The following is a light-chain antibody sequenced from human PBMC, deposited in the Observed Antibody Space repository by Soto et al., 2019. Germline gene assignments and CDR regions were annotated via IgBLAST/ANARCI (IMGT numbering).Light chain of an antibody. V-gene: IGLV2-14*01. CDR2: DVS. CDR3: SSYTSSSTPFV. Sequence: QSVLTQPASVSGSPGQSLTISCTGTSSEVGGYNYVSWYQQHPGKAPKLMIYDVSNRPSGVSNRFSGSKSGNTASLTISGLQAEDEADYYCSSYTSSSTPFVFGTGTKVTVL. CDR1: SSEVGGYNY. J-gene: IGLJ1*01.